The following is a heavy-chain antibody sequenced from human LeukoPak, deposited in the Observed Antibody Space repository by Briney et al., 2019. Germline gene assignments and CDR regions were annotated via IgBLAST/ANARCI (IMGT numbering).Heavy chain of an antibody. CDR2: ISDSGDRT. J-gene: IGHJ6*02. CDR3: ANTQYDFWSGYYYYYGMDV. V-gene: IGHV3-23*01. D-gene: IGHD3-3*01. CDR1: GFTFSSYA. Sequence: PGGSLRLSCAASGFTFSSYAMDWVRQAPGKGLEWVSAISDSGDRTYYADSVKGRFTISRDNSKNTLYLQMNSLRAEDTAVYYCANTQYDFWSGYYYYYGMDVWGQGTTVTVSS.